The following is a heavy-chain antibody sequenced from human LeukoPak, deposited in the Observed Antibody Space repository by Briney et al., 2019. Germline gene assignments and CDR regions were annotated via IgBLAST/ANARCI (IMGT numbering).Heavy chain of an antibody. Sequence: SETLSLTCAVSGYSNCRGDYWGWTGPPPGKGLDGLGNIYHSGSTHCNPSLKSRVTISVDTSKNQFSLKLSSVTAADTAVYYCARARGRHFDCLHSDGFDIWGQATKVTVCS. J-gene: IGHJ3*02. V-gene: IGHV4-38-2*01. CDR2: IYHSGST. CDR3: ARARGRHFDCLHSDGFDI. CDR1: GYSNCRGDY. D-gene: IGHD3-9*01.